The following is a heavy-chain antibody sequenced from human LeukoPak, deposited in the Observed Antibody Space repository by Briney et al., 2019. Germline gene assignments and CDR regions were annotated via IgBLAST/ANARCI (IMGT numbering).Heavy chain of an antibody. V-gene: IGHV1-46*01. CDR2: INPTGTSS. CDR1: GYTFTRHY. Sequence: ASVKVSCKSSGYTFTRHYLHWVRQAPGQGREWVGLINPTGTSSWSAQKFQGRVTFTRDMSTSTDYMEMSSLRSEDTAVYYCARDNSLQDMAWWFDPWGQGTLVIVSS. J-gene: IGHJ5*02. D-gene: IGHD5-24*01. CDR3: ARDNSLQDMAWWFDP.